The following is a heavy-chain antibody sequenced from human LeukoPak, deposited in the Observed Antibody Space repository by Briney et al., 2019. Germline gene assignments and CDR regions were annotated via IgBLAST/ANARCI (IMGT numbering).Heavy chain of an antibody. CDR3: VRDPSYIVVVSSTVTGFDP. D-gene: IGHD2-2*01. CDR1: GYTFTGFC. Sequence: ASVKVSCKASGYTFTGFCIHWVRQAPGQGLEWMGWISAYNGNTNHAQKLQGRVTMTTDTSTSTAFMELRSLRSDDTAVYYCVRDPSYIVVVSSTVTGFDPWGQGTLVTVSS. CDR2: ISAYNGNT. J-gene: IGHJ5*02. V-gene: IGHV1-18*04.